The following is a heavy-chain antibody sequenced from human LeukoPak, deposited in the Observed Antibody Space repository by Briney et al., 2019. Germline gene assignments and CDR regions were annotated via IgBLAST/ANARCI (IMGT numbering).Heavy chain of an antibody. Sequence: SQTLSLTCTVPGGSISSGGYYWSWIRQHPGKGLEWIGYVYYSGSTYYNPSLKSRVTISVDTSKNQFSLKLSSVTAADTAVYYCARGGEEYSYGYSGVIDYWGQGTLVTVSS. CDR3: ARGGEEYSYGYSGVIDY. J-gene: IGHJ4*02. D-gene: IGHD5-18*01. CDR1: GGSISSGGYY. CDR2: VYYSGST. V-gene: IGHV4-31*03.